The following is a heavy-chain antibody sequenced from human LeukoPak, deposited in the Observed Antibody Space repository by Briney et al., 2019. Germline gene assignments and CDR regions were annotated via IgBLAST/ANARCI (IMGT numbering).Heavy chain of an antibody. Sequence: GGSLRLSCTASGFTFGDYAMSWVRQAPGKGLEWVGFIRSKAYGGTTEYAASVKGRFTMSRDDSKSIAYLQMNSLKTEDTAVYYCTRGGDYYGSGSYYNLDYWGQGTLVTVSS. D-gene: IGHD3-10*01. CDR2: IRSKAYGGTT. J-gene: IGHJ4*02. CDR3: TRGGDYYGSGSYYNLDY. V-gene: IGHV3-49*04. CDR1: GFTFGDYA.